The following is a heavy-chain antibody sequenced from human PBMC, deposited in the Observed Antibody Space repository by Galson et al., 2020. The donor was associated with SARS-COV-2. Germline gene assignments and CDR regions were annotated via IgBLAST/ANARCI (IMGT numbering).Heavy chain of an antibody. Sequence: ETSETLSLTCTVSGGSISSGDYYWSWIRQPPGKGLEWIGYIYYSGSTYYNPSLKSRVTISVDTSKNQFSLKLSSVTAADTAVYYCARGRDDSSGYYDWYYYGMDVWGQGTTVNVSS. CDR1: GGSISSGDYY. D-gene: IGHD3-22*01. CDR2: IYYSGST. V-gene: IGHV4-30-4*01. CDR3: ARGRDDSSGYYDWYYYGMDV. J-gene: IGHJ6*02.